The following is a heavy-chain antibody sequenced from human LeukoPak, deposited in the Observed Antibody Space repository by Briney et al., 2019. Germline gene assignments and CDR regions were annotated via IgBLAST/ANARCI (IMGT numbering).Heavy chain of an antibody. D-gene: IGHD5-18*01. V-gene: IGHV3-23*01. CDR2: ISGGGGST. CDR3: ARGRKYTSGYRVTELGSGYSDY. Sequence: GGSLRLSCAASGFTFSSSAMSWVRQAPGKGLEWLSTISGGGGSTYYADSVKGRFTISRDNSKNTLYLHMKSLRAEDTAVYYCARGRKYTSGYRVTELGSGYSDYWGQGTLVTVSS. J-gene: IGHJ4*02. CDR1: GFTFSSSA.